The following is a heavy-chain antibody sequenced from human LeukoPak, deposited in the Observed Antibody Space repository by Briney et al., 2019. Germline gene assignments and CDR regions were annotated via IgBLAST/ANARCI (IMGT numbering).Heavy chain of an antibody. CDR3: ARGITNSGYAGGELDY. J-gene: IGHJ4*02. CDR2: IYHSGST. V-gene: IGHV4-38-2*02. Sequence: SETLSLTCTVSGYSISSGYYWGWIRQPPGKGLEWIGSIYHSGSTYYNPSLKSRVTISVDTSKNQFSLKLSSVTAADTAVYYCARGITNSGYAGGELDYWGQGTLVTVSS. D-gene: IGHD5-12*01. CDR1: GYSISSGYY.